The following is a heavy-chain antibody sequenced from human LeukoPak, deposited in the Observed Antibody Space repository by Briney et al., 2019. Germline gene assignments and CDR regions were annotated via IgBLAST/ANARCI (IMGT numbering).Heavy chain of an antibody. J-gene: IGHJ3*02. V-gene: IGHV4-30-2*01. CDR2: IYHSGST. Sequence: SQTLSLTCAVSGGSISSGGYSWSWIRQPPGKGLEWIGYIYHSGSTYYNPSLKSRVTISVDRSKNQFSLKLSSVTAADTAVYYCARDRRSDAFDIWGQGTMVTVSS. CDR3: ARDRRSDAFDI. CDR1: GGSISSGGYS.